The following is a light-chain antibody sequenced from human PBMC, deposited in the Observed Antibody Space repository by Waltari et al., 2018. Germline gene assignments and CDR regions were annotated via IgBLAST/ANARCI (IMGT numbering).Light chain of an antibody. Sequence: DIQMTQSPSSLSASVGDSVTVTCRASQSISSSLNWYQQKPGKAPKLLIYAASSLQSGVPSRFSGRGSGTDFTLTISSLQPEDFATYYCQQSYSTPFTFGSGTKVDF. CDR1: QSISSS. V-gene: IGKV1-39*01. J-gene: IGKJ3*01. CDR2: AAS. CDR3: QQSYSTPFT.